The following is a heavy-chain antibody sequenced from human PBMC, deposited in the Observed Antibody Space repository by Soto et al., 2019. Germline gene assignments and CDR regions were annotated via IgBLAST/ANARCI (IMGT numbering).Heavy chain of an antibody. J-gene: IGHJ4*02. V-gene: IGHV1-2*02. CDR1: GYTFTGYY. CDR2: INPNSGGT. Sequence: ASVKVSCKASGYTFTGYYMRWVRQAPGQGLEWMGWINPNSGGTNYAQKFQGRVTMTRDTSISTAYMELSRLRSDDTAVYYCASADPTYYYDRGGEFVYRGQGTLVTVSS. CDR3: ASADPTYYYDRGGEFVY. D-gene: IGHD3-22*01.